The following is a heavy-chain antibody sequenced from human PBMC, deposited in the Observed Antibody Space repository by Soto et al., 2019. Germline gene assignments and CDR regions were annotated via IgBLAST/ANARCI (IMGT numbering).Heavy chain of an antibody. J-gene: IGHJ6*02. Sequence: ASVKVSCKASGYTFTSYAMHWVRQAPGQRLEWVGWINAGNGNTKYSQKFQGRVTITRDTSASTAYMERSSLRSEDTAVYYCARDPVIAVAGYYYYYGMDVWGQVTTVTVSS. D-gene: IGHD6-19*01. CDR3: ARDPVIAVAGYYYYYGMDV. CDR1: GYTFTSYA. CDR2: INAGNGNT. V-gene: IGHV1-3*01.